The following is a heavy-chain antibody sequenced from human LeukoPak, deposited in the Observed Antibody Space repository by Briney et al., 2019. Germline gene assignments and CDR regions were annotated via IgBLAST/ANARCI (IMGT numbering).Heavy chain of an antibody. CDR1: GGSISSYY. J-gene: IGHJ4*02. D-gene: IGHD2-15*01. V-gene: IGHV4-59*01. CDR2: IHYSGST. Sequence: SETLSLTCTVSGGSISSYYWSWIRQPPGKGLEWIGYIHYSGSTNYNPSLKSRVTISVDTSKNQFSLKLSSVTAADTAVYYCARYVVVSLFRRRYFDYWGQGTLVTVSS. CDR3: ARYVVVSLFRRRYFDY.